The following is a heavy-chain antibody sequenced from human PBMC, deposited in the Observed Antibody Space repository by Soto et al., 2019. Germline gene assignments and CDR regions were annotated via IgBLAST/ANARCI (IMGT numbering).Heavy chain of an antibody. V-gene: IGHV1-3*01. J-gene: IGHJ5*02. D-gene: IGHD3-9*01. CDR2: INAGNGNT. CDR3: ARDLRKYYDILTGYSSSSWFDP. CDR1: GYTFTSYA. Sequence: ASVKVSCKASGYTFTSYAMHWVRQAPGQRLEWMGWINAGNGNTKYSQKFQGRVTITRDTSASTAYMELSSLRSEDTAVYYCARDLRKYYDILTGYSSSSWFDPWGQGTLVTVSS.